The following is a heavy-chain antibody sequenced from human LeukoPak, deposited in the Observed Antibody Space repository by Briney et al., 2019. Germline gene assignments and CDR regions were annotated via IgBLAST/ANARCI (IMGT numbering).Heavy chain of an antibody. J-gene: IGHJ4*02. Sequence: PGGSLRLSCAASGFTFSSYWMSRVRQSPGQGLEWVSAIRATDGTTYYADSVRGRFTVSRDNSMNILFLQMNSLRDEDTAIYYCARDWIDDYSGIDYWGQGTLVTVSS. CDR3: ARDWIDDYSGIDY. D-gene: IGHD3-16*01. V-gene: IGHV3-23*01. CDR1: GFTFSSYW. CDR2: IRATDGTT.